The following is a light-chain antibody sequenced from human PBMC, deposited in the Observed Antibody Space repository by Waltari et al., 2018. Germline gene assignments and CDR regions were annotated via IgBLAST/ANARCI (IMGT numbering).Light chain of an antibody. Sequence: DIVMTQSPATPSLPPAERATLSCRASQSVSSNLAWYQQKPGQAPRLLIYGASTRATGIPARFSGSGSGTEFTLTISSLQSEDFAVYYCQQYNNWPPAITFGQGTRLEIK. J-gene: IGKJ5*01. CDR3: QQYNNWPPAIT. CDR1: QSVSSN. CDR2: GAS. V-gene: IGKV3-15*01.